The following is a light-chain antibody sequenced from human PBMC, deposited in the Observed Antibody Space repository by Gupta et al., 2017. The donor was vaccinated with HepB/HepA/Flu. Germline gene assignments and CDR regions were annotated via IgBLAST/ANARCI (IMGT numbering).Light chain of an antibody. CDR2: GKN. J-gene: IGLJ2*01. CDR1: SLRSCY. CDR3: NSRDSSCNHLV. V-gene: IGLV3-19*01. Sequence: SSELTQDTAVSVALGQTVRITCQGGSLRSCYASWYQQKPGLAPILVISGKNQRPSGIPDRFSGSSTGNTAYLTITGAQAEDEADYYCNSRDSSCNHLVFGGGTKLTVL.